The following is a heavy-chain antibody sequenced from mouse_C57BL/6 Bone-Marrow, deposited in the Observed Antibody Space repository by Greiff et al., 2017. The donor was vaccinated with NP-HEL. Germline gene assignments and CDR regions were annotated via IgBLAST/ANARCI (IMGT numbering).Heavy chain of an antibody. Sequence: VQLKQPGAELVKPGASVKLSCKASGYTFTSYWMQWVKQRPGQGLEWIGEIDPSDSYTNYNQKFKGKATLTVDTSSSTAYMQLSSLTSEDSAVYYCAPLFRDYFDYWGQGTTLTVSS. CDR2: IDPSDSYT. V-gene: IGHV1-50*01. J-gene: IGHJ2*01. CDR1: GYTFTSYW. D-gene: IGHD1-1*01. CDR3: APLFRDYFDY.